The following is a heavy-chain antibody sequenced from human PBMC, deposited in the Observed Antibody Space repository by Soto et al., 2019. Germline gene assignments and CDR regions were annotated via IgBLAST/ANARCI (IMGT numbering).Heavy chain of an antibody. CDR2: IYYSGST. J-gene: IGHJ6*02. CDR3: ARYYDFWSRGMDV. Sequence: PSETLSLTCTVSGGSISSSSYYWGWIRQPPGKGLEWIGSIYYSGSTYYNPSLKSRVTISVDTSKNQFSLKLSSVTAADTAVYYCARYYDFWSRGMDVWGQGTTVTVSS. CDR1: GGSISSSSYY. D-gene: IGHD3-3*01. V-gene: IGHV4-39*01.